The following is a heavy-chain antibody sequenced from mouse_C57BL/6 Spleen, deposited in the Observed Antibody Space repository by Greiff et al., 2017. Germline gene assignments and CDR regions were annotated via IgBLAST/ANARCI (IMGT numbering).Heavy chain of an antibody. CDR2: ISGGGGNT. J-gene: IGHJ2*01. D-gene: IGHD1-1*01. V-gene: IGHV5-9*01. CDR1: GFTFSSYT. Sequence: EVKLVESGGGLVKPGGSLKLSCAASGFTFSSYTMSWVRQTPEKRLEWVATISGGGGNTYYPGSVKGRFTISRDNAKNTLYLQMSRLRSEDTALYYCARQGYYGYFDYWGQGTTLTVSS. CDR3: ARQGYYGYFDY.